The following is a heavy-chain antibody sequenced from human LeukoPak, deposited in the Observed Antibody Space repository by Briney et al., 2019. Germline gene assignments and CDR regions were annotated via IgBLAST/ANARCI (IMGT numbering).Heavy chain of an antibody. J-gene: IGHJ3*02. CDR3: ARDEFI. V-gene: IGHV3-7*01. Sequence: GGSLRLSCAASGFAFSTYWMSWVRQTPGKGLEWVAIIKQDGSEKYYGDSVKGRFTISRDNAKTSLYLEMNSLRAEDTAVYYCARDEFIWGQGTMVTVSS. CDR1: GFAFSTYW. CDR2: IKQDGSEK.